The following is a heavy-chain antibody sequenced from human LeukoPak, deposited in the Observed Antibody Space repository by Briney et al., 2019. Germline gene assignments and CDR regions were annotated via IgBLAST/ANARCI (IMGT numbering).Heavy chain of an antibody. CDR1: GFTFSNYG. J-gene: IGHJ4*02. Sequence: GGSLRLSCAASGFTFSNYGMHWVRQAPGKGLEWVANIGQDGTETVYVGSVKGRFTISRDNARKLLFLQMNSLRAEDTAVYYCARDREGYFDYWGQGTLVTVSS. CDR2: IGQDGTET. D-gene: IGHD1-26*01. V-gene: IGHV3-7*01. CDR3: ARDREGYFDY.